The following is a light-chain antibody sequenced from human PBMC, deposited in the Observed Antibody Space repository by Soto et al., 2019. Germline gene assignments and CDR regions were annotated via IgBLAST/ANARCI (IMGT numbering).Light chain of an antibody. V-gene: IGKV3-11*01. CDR3: QQRGNWPLT. CDR2: DAS. CDR1: QLISNY. J-gene: IGKJ4*01. Sequence: IMLTQSTSTLSLSPVETATLSCRANQLISNYLAWYQQKPGQAPRLLIYDASNRATGIPARFSGSGSGTDFTLTISSLEPEDFAVYYCQQRGNWPLTFGGGTKVDIK.